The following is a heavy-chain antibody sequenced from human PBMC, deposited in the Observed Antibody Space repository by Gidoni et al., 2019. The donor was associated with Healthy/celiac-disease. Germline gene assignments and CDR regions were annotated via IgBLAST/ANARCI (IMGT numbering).Heavy chain of an antibody. CDR2: ISAYNGNT. Sequence: QVQLVQSGAEVKKPGASVKVSCKASGYTFTSYGISWVRQAPGQGLEWMGWISAYNGNTNYAQKLQGRVTMTTDTSTSTAYMELRSLRSDDTAVYYCARDPPIYDYGDYVGRDYWGQGTLVTVSS. D-gene: IGHD4-17*01. J-gene: IGHJ4*02. CDR1: GYTFTSYG. CDR3: ARDPPIYDYGDYVGRDY. V-gene: IGHV1-18*01.